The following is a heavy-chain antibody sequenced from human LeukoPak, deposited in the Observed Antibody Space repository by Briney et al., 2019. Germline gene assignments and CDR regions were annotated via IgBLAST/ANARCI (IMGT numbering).Heavy chain of an antibody. Sequence: SETLSLTCTVSGGSISSGGYYLRRIRQHPGKGLEWIGHVYYSGSAYYNPSLKSRLTISVHTPKNHFSLKLGSVTAADTSVYDCARDLGGAEGHAFDIWGQGTKVTVSS. D-gene: IGHD3-16*01. CDR2: VYYSGSA. V-gene: IGHV4-31*03. CDR3: ARDLGGAEGHAFDI. J-gene: IGHJ3*02. CDR1: GGSISSGGYY.